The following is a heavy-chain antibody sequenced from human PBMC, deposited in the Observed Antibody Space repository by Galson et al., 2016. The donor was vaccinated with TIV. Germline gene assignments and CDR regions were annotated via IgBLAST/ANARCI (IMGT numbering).Heavy chain of an antibody. V-gene: IGHV3-11*06. J-gene: IGHJ3*01. CDR2: ISSTADYT. CDR3: ARDLGATSTYGVGVCFLDALDL. D-gene: IGHD2-21*02. CDR1: GFTFSDYY. Sequence: SLRLSCAASGFTFSDYYMTWIRQAPGQGLEWVASISSTADYTYYAGSVKGRFTISRDSARNSLYVQMDSLRAEDSAVYYCARDLGATSTYGVGVCFLDALDLWGQGAMVTVSS.